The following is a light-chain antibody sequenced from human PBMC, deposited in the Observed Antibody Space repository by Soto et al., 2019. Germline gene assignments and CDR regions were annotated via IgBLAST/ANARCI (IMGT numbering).Light chain of an antibody. J-gene: IGKJ4*01. V-gene: IGKV1-12*01. CDR1: QGISSW. CDR2: AAS. Sequence: DIQMTQSPSSVSASVGDRVTITCRASQGISSWLAWFQQKPGEPPRLLIYAASSLHTGVPSMFSGSEYGTDFTLAITSLQPEDFATYYCQHGNYFRLTFCGGTKVESK. CDR3: QHGNYFRLT.